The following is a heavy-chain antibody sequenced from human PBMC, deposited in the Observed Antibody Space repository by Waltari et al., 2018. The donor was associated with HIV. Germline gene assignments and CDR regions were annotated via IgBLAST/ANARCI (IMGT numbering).Heavy chain of an antibody. CDR3: ASPGPYCGGDCYLD. V-gene: IGHV3-11*01. Sequence: QVQLVESGGGLVKPGGSLRPSCPALGFGFRDFSLSWFRQAPGKGLELISYISSSGTTIYYRDSVKGRFTISRDNAKNSLSLQMNSLRAEDTAVYYCASPGPYCGGDCYLDWGPGTLVTVSS. CDR1: GFGFRDFS. J-gene: IGHJ4*02. CDR2: ISSSGTTI. D-gene: IGHD2-21*02.